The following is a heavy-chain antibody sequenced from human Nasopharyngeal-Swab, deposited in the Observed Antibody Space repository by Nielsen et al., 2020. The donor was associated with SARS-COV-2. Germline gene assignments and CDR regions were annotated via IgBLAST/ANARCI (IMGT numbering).Heavy chain of an antibody. V-gene: IGHV3-23*03. J-gene: IGHJ4*02. CDR3: AKDQGSYYDY. CDR2: IYSGGSST. D-gene: IGHD1-26*01. Sequence: GGSLRLSCAASGFTFSSYAMSWVRQAPGKGLVWVSVIYSGGSSTYYADSVKGRFTISRDNSKNTLYLQMNSLRAEDTAVYYCAKDQGSYYDYWGQGTLVTVSS. CDR1: GFTFSSYA.